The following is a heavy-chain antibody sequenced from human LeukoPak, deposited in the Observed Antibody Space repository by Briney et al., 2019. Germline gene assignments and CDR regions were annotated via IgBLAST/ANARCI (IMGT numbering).Heavy chain of an antibody. CDR1: GFTFSSYE. J-gene: IGHJ4*02. CDR2: ISSSGSTI. D-gene: IGHD3-3*01. Sequence: GGSLRLSCAASGFTFSSYEMNWVRQAPGKGLEWVSYISSSGSTIYYADSVKGRFTISRDNAKNSLYLQMNSLRAEDTAVYYCVRYYDFWSGYSPFDYWGQGTLVTVSS. V-gene: IGHV3-48*03. CDR3: VRYYDFWSGYSPFDY.